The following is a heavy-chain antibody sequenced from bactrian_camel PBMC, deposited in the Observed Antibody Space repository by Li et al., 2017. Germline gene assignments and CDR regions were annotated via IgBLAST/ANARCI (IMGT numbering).Heavy chain of an antibody. J-gene: IGHJ4*01. V-gene: IGHV3S63*01. D-gene: IGHD7*01. CDR3: AAGEELVAPDCGDENAN. CDR2: IGVPNDSP. Sequence: HVQLVESGGGSVPAGGSLRLSCVTSASTYYSNCMAWFHQGPGEEREAVASIGVPNDSPIYNDFAKGRFTISRDNARNTVDLQMNLLKPEDTAVYYCAAGEELVAPDCGDENANWGQGTQVTVS. CDR1: ASTYYSNC.